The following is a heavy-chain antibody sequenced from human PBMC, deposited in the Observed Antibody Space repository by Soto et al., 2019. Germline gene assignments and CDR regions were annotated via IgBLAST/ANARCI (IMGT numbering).Heavy chain of an antibody. V-gene: IGHV6-1*01. J-gene: IGHJ6*04. CDR1: GDSVSSDSAA. CDR3: AKEYFGSGTCGMDV. Sequence: VQLQQSGPGLVKPSQTLSLTCVISGDSVSSDSAAWNWIRQSPSRGLEWLGRTYFRSKWYNDYVMALKGHVHITTDTSKSHLSLELDSVTPEDTAVYYCAKEYFGSGTCGMDVWGEGTTVTVSS. CDR2: TYFRSKWYN. D-gene: IGHD3-10*01.